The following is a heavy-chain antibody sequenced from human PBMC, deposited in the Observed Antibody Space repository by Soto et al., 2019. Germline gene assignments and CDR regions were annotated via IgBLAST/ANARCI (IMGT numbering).Heavy chain of an antibody. D-gene: IGHD6-13*01. CDR2: IYYSGST. CDR3: ARSQQLGRYNAFDI. Sequence: ASETLSLTCTVSGGSISSGGYYWSWIRQHPGKGLEWIGYIYYSGSTYYNPSLKSRVTISVDTSKNQFSLKLSSVTAADTAVYYCARSQQLGRYNAFDIWGQGTMVTVSS. CDR1: GGSISSGGYY. V-gene: IGHV4-31*03. J-gene: IGHJ3*02.